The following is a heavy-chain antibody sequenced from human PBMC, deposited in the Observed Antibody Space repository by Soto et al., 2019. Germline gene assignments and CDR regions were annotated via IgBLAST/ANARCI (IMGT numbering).Heavy chain of an antibody. J-gene: IGHJ5*02. Sequence: SETLSLTCAVSGASVRSYHWSWIRQAAGKGLEWIGRVQMSGTTNYNPSLKARVTMSLDTSKNEVSLRMTSVTAADTAVYFCAKDRSTMRWFDPWGQGILVTVSS. CDR2: VQMSGTT. D-gene: IGHD1-1*01. CDR3: AKDRSTMRWFDP. V-gene: IGHV4-4*07. CDR1: GASVRSYH.